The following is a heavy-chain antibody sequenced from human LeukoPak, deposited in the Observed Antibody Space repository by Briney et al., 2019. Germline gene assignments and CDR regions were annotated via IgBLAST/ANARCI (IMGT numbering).Heavy chain of an antibody. D-gene: IGHD3-9*01. V-gene: IGHV1-2*04. CDR1: GYTFTGYY. CDR2: INPNSGGT. J-gene: IGHJ5*02. Sequence: ASVKVSCEASGYTFTGYYMHWVRQAPGQGLEWMGWINPNSGGTNYPQKFQGWVTMTRDTSISTAYMELSRLRSDDTAVYYCARGGYFDSPPPSNWFDPWGQGTLVTVSS. CDR3: ARGGYFDSPPPSNWFDP.